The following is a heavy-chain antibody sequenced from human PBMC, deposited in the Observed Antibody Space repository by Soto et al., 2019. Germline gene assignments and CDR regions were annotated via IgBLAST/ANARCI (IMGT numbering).Heavy chain of an antibody. CDR1: GFTFSSYA. CDR3: ARDKGVDYGGNSDY. Sequence: GGSLRLSCAASGFTFSSYAMHWVRQAPGKGLEWVAVISYDGSNKYYADSVKGRFTISRDNSKNTLYLQMNSLRAEDTAVYYCARDKGVDYGGNSDYWGQGTLVTVSS. D-gene: IGHD4-17*01. J-gene: IGHJ4*02. CDR2: ISYDGSNK. V-gene: IGHV3-30-3*01.